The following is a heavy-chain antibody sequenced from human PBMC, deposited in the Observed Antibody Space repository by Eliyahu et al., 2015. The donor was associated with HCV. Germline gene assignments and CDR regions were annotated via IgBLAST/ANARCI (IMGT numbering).Heavy chain of an antibody. D-gene: IGHD2-2*01. CDR3: AKGPVSYAPRYFDS. V-gene: IGHV3-23*04. CDR1: GFAFGTYA. J-gene: IGHJ4*02. CDR2: ITGTADYT. Sequence: EVQLVESGGGLVQPGGSLRLSCAASGFAFGTYAITWIRQAPGKGLEWVSTITGTADYTFYADSVKGRFTISRDNAENTLSLQMNSLRAEDTAIYYCAKGPVSYAPRYFDSWGQGTLVTVSS.